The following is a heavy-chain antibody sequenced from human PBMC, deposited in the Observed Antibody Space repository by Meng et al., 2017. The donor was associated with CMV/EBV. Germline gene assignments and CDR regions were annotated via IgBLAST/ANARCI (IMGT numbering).Heavy chain of an antibody. Sequence: SVKVSCKASGGTFSSYAISWVRQAPGQGLEWMGGIIPILGIANYAQKFQGRVTITADKSTSTAYMELSSLRSEDTAVYYCTTDFILMVYDAVDWAWGQGTLVTVSS. V-gene: IGHV1-69*10. D-gene: IGHD2-8*01. CDR1: GGTFSSYA. CDR3: TTDFILMVYDAVDWA. J-gene: IGHJ5*02. CDR2: IIPILGIA.